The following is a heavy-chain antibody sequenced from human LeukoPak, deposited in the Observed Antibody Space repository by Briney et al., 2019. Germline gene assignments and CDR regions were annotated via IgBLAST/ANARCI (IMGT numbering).Heavy chain of an antibody. CDR3: ARDSSTVDPPY. CDR1: GFTFSSYS. D-gene: IGHD2-2*01. V-gene: IGHV3-21*01. Sequence: GGSLRLSCAASGFTFSSYSMNWVRQAPGKGLEWVSSISSSSSYIYYADSVKDRFTISRDNAKNSLYLQMNSLRAEDTAVYYCARDSSTVDPPYWGQGTLVTVSS. J-gene: IGHJ4*02. CDR2: ISSSSSYI.